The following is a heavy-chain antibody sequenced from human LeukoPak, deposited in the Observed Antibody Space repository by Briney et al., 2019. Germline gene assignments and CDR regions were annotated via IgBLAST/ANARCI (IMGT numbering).Heavy chain of an antibody. CDR3: ASGQGLYDISDYFFGHFDY. D-gene: IGHD3-22*01. J-gene: IGHJ4*02. CDR1: GFTFSSYA. Sequence: PGGSLRLSCGASGFTFSSYAMSWVRQTPGKGLEWVPAISGTGGTIYYADSVKGRFTVSRDNSKNTLYLQMNSLRGEDTAVYYCASGQGLYDISDYFFGHFDYWGQGTLVTVSS. CDR2: ISGTGGTI. V-gene: IGHV3-23*01.